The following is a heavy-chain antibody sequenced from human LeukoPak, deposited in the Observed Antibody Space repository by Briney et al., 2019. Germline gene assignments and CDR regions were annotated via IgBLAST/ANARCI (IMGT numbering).Heavy chain of an antibody. V-gene: IGHV1-18*01. CDR1: GYSFISYG. J-gene: IGHJ6*02. Sequence: ASVKVSCKASGYSFISYGFSWVRQAPGQGLEWMGWVSHYNADTNYAQKLQDRVTMTTDTSTSTVYMELRSLRSDDTAVYYCARNAEDYYYYGMDVWGQGTTVTVSS. CDR2: VSHYNADT. D-gene: IGHD2-8*01. CDR3: ARNAEDYYYYGMDV.